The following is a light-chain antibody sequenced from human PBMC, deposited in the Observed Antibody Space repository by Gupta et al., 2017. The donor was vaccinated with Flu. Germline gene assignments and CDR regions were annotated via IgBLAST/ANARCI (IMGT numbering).Light chain of an antibody. Sequence: VTISCTGRSSNIGGGGDVHWYQQRPETAPKLLIYDKKNRSSGVPERISGSKYGTSAALASTGLQAEEEADYYCQSEERSRSGYVFGTGTKVTVL. CDR1: SSNIGGGGD. V-gene: IGLV1-40*01. CDR3: QSEERSRSGYV. CDR2: DKK. J-gene: IGLJ1*01.